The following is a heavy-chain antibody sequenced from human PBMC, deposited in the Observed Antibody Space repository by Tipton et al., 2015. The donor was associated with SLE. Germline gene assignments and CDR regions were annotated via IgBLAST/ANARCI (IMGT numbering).Heavy chain of an antibody. CDR3: ARETEDTGWIHSRDYIYYYYYVDV. V-gene: IGHV4-39*07. J-gene: IGHJ6*03. CDR1: GGSINSYY. Sequence: TLSLTCTVSGGSINSYYWSWIRQPPGKGLEWIGSIYYSGSTYYNPSLKSRVTISVDTSKNQFSLKLSSVTAADTAVYYCARETEDTGWIHSRDYIYYYYYVDVWGQGTTVTVSS. CDR2: IYYSGST. D-gene: IGHD6-19*01.